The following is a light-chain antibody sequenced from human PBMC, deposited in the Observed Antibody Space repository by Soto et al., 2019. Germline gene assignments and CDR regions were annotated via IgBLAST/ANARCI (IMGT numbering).Light chain of an antibody. CDR1: QGIRND. J-gene: IGKJ1*01. CDR3: LQDYNYPRT. CDR2: AAS. Sequence: AIQMTQSPSSLSASVGDRVTITCRASQGIRNDLGWYQQKPGKAPKLLIYAASSLQSGVPSRFSGSGSSTDFTLTISRLQPEDFATYYCLQDYNYPRTFGQGTKVEIK. V-gene: IGKV1-6*01.